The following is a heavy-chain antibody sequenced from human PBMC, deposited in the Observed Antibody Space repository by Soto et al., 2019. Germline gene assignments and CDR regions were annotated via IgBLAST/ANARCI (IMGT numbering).Heavy chain of an antibody. D-gene: IGHD2-15*01. J-gene: IGHJ4*02. Sequence: QVQLVESGGDVVQPGRSLRLSCAASGFTFSSYAMHWVRQAPGKGLEWVAVISSDGNNKHYRDSVKGRFTISRDNSKSTLDLQMNSLRAEDTVVYYGARGSDTSSYSAGAVGGQGTLVTVSA. CDR1: GFTFSSYA. CDR2: ISSDGNNK. V-gene: IGHV3-30-3*01. CDR3: ARGSDTSSYSAGAV.